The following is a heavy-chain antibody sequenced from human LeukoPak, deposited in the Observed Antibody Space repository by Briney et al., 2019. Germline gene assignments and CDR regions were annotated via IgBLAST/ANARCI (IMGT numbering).Heavy chain of an antibody. CDR3: ARGRNVPYYYGSGIDY. CDR2: IRYDGSNK. D-gene: IGHD3-10*01. Sequence: GGSLRLSCAASGFTFSSYGMHWVRQAPGKGLEWVAYIRYDGSNKYYADSVKGRFTISRDNAKNTLYPQMNSLRAEDTAVYYCARGRNVPYYYGSGIDYWGQGTLVTVSS. J-gene: IGHJ4*02. CDR1: GFTFSSYG. V-gene: IGHV3-30*02.